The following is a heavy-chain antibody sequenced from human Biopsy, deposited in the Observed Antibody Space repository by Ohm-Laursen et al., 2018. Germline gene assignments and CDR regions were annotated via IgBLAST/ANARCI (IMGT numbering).Heavy chain of an antibody. V-gene: IGHV3-23*01. J-gene: IGHJ4*02. CDR2: ISGNSDII. D-gene: IGHD4-17*01. CDR1: GFTFSSYA. Sequence: SLRLSCTASGFTFSSYAMTWFRRAPGKGLEWVSTISGNSDIIYDTDSVKDRFTISRDNSKNTLYLQMNSLRADDTAVYYCALAAAQTVTHFDYWGQGTLVTVSS. CDR3: ALAAAQTVTHFDY.